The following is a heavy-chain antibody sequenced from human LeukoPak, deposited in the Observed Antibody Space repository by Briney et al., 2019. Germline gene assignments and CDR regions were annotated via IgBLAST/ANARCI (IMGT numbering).Heavy chain of an antibody. J-gene: IGHJ1*01. Sequence: GGSLRLSCAASGFPFRSYAMNWVRQAPGKGLEGVSIISGSGGSSYYTNSVRGRFTISRDNSNNTLYLQLDSLRAEDTAIYYCAKDFGKGWYKSTYFQRWGQGTLVAVSS. V-gene: IGHV3-23*01. CDR1: GFPFRSYA. CDR2: ISGSGGSS. CDR3: AKDFGKGWYKSTYFQR. D-gene: IGHD6-19*01.